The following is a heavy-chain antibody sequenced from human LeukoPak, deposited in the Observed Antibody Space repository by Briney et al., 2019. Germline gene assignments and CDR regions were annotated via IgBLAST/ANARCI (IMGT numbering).Heavy chain of an antibody. V-gene: IGHV3-74*01. Sequence: PGGSLRLSCAASGFTFINYWMHWVRQAPGKGLVWVSRINSDGSSTDYADSVKGRFTISRDNAKDTLYLQMNSLRAEDTGVYYCARGTMIGRFDLWGQGTLVTVSS. CDR1: GFTFINYW. D-gene: IGHD3-22*01. CDR3: ARGTMIGRFDL. CDR2: INSDGSST. J-gene: IGHJ5*02.